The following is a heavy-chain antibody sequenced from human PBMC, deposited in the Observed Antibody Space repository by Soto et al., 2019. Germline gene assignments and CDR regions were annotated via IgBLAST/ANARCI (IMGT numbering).Heavy chain of an antibody. CDR2: IYNSGST. D-gene: IGHD3-10*01. CDR3: ARVWGGAFDI. J-gene: IGHJ3*02. V-gene: IGHV4-30-2*01. CDR1: GGSISSGGYS. Sequence: SETLSLTCAVSGGSISSGGYSWSWIRQPPEKGLEWIGYIYNSGSTYYNPSLKSQVTISVDRSKNQFSLKLSSVTAADTAVYYCARVWGGAFDIWGQGTMVTVSS.